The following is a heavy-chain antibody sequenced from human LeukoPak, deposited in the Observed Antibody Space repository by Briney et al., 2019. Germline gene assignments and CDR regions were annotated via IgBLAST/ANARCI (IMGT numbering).Heavy chain of an antibody. J-gene: IGHJ6*02. CDR2: IYYSGST. V-gene: IGHV4-61*01. D-gene: IGHD3-22*01. Sequence: PSETLSLTCTVSGGSFSSGSYYWSWIRQPPGKGLEWIGYIYYSGSTNYNPSLKSRVTISVDTSKNQFSLKLSSVTAADTAVYYCARGRYDSSGYYSYYYYGMDVWGQGTTVTVSS. CDR3: ARGRYDSSGYYSYYYYGMDV. CDR1: GGSFSSGSYY.